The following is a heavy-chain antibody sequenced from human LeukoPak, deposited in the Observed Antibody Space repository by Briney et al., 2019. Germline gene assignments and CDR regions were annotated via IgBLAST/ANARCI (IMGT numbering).Heavy chain of an antibody. CDR2: ITPIFGTA. D-gene: IGHD4-17*01. J-gene: IGHJ4*02. CDR3: ARCPPGGYVDYLYFDY. V-gene: IGHV1-69*01. Sequence: SVTLSCVAAGGTFSRHPIGWVRQAPGQGLEWMGGITPIFGTANYAQKLQGSVTITADGSTITAYMELSSLRSEDTAVYYCARCPPGGYVDYLYFDYWGQGTLVTVSS. CDR1: GGTFSRHP.